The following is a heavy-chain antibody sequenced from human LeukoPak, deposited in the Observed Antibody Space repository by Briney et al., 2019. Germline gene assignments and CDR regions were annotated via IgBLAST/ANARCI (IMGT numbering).Heavy chain of an antibody. CDR3: SRGTITVAAVLAFDI. J-gene: IGHJ3*02. V-gene: IGHV3-73*01. CDR2: IRSKANSYAT. Sequence: GGSLRLSCAASGFTFSDSAIHWVRQASGKGLEWVGRIRSKANSYATTYAASVKGRFTISRDDSKNTAYLQMSSLKTEDTAVYYCSRGTITVAAVLAFDIWGQGTMVIVSS. CDR1: GFTFSDSA. D-gene: IGHD6-19*01.